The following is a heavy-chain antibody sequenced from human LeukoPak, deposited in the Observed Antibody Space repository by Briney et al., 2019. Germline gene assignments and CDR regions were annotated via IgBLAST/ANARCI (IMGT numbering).Heavy chain of an antibody. Sequence: GGSVRLACAASGFTFSSYSMNWVRQAPGKGLEWVSSISSSSSYIYYADSVKGRFTISRDNAKNSLYLQMNSLRAEDTAVYYCARERSAMVTGFDYWGQGTLVTVSS. J-gene: IGHJ4*02. V-gene: IGHV3-21*01. CDR2: ISSSSSYI. CDR1: GFTFSSYS. D-gene: IGHD5-18*01. CDR3: ARERSAMVTGFDY.